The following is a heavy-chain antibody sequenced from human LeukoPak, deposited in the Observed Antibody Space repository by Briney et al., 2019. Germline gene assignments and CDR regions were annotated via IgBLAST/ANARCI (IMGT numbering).Heavy chain of an antibody. J-gene: IGHJ4*02. CDR3: ARDLPATMVRGALDY. CDR1: GFTFSSYW. Sequence: GGSLRLSCAASGFTFSSYWMHWVRQAPGKGLVWFSRINSDGSSTSYADSVKGRFTISRDNAKNTLYLQMNSLRAEDTAVYYCARDLPATMVRGALDYRGQGTLVTVSS. CDR2: INSDGSST. D-gene: IGHD3-10*01. V-gene: IGHV3-74*01.